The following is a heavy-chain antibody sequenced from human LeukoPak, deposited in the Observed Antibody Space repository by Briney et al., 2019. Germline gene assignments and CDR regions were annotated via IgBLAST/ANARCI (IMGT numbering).Heavy chain of an antibody. D-gene: IGHD6-13*01. CDR3: ARDESIAAAGFDY. CDR1: GGTFSSYA. Sequence: SVKVSCKASGGTFSSYAISWVRQAPGQGLEWMGGIIPIFGTANYAQKFQGRVTITADESTSTAHMELSSLRSEDTAVYYCARDESIAAAGFDYWGQGTLVTVSS. V-gene: IGHV1-69*13. CDR2: IIPIFGTA. J-gene: IGHJ4*02.